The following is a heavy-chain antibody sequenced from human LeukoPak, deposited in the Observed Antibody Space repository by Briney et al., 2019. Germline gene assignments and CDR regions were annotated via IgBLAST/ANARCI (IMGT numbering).Heavy chain of an antibody. Sequence: PGGSLRLSCSVSGFTFGSFWMSWVRQAPGXXLEWVSAISGSGGSTYYADSVKGRFTISRDNSKNTLYLQMNSLRAEDTAVYYCARDRRGEKDFDAWGPGTMVTVSS. V-gene: IGHV3-23*01. CDR1: GFTFGSFW. CDR2: ISGSGGST. CDR3: ARDRRGEKDFDA. J-gene: IGHJ3*01.